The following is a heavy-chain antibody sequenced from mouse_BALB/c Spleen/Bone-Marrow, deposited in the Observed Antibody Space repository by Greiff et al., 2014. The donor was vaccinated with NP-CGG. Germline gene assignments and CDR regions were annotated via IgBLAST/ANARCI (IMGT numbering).Heavy chain of an antibody. CDR1: GFSLTSYG. V-gene: IGHV2-2*02. D-gene: IGHD2-10*02. CDR3: ARNSRGYGNSFAY. J-gene: IGHJ3*01. CDR2: IWSGGST. Sequence: VQLVESGPGLVQPSQSLSITCTVSGFSLTSYGVHWVRQSPGKGLEWLGVIWSGGSTDYNAAFISRLSISKDNSKSQVFFKMSSLQANDTAIYYCARNSRGYGNSFAYWGQGTLVTVSA.